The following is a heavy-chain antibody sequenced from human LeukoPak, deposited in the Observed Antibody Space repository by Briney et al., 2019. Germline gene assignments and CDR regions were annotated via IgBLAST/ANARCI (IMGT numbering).Heavy chain of an antibody. J-gene: IGHJ5*02. CDR2: INIDGATT. CDR1: GFTFSGYW. Sequence: GGSLRLSCAASGFTFSGYWMHWVRQAPGKGLEWVSRINIDGATTNYADSVKGRFTISRDNAKNTLHLQMNSLRADDTAVYYCVRGAVGTGVWFDPWGQGALVTVSS. CDR3: VRGAVGTGVWFDP. V-gene: IGHV3-74*01. D-gene: IGHD1-26*01.